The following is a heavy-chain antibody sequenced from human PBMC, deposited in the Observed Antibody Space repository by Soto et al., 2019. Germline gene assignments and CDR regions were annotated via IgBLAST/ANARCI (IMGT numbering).Heavy chain of an antibody. CDR2: ISYDGSNK. V-gene: IGHV3-30-3*01. J-gene: IGHJ4*02. D-gene: IGHD2-2*01. Sequence: GGSLRLSCAASGFTFSSYPMHWVRQAPGKGLEWVAVISYDGSNKYYADSVKGRFTISRDNSKNTLYLQMNSLRAEDTAVYYCARDSPYHDYWGQGNLVTVSS. CDR3: ARDSPYHDY. CDR1: GFTFSSYP.